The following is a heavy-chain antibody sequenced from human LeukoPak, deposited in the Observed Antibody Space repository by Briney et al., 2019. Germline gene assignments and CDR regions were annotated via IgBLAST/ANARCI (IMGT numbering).Heavy chain of an antibody. J-gene: IGHJ4*02. V-gene: IGHV3-23*01. D-gene: IGHD1-14*01. Sequence: GGSLRLSCAAPGFTFSSYAMSWVRQAPGKGLEWVSGISGSDGSTNYADSVKGRFTISRENSKNTLYLQMNSLRAEDTAVYYCAKDSAEKYDDYWGQGTLVTVSS. CDR3: AKDSAEKYDDY. CDR1: GFTFSSYA. CDR2: ISGSDGST.